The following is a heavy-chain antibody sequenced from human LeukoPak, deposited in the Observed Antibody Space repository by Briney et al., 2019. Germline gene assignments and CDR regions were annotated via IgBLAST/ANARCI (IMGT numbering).Heavy chain of an antibody. J-gene: IGHJ4*02. Sequence: GGSLRLSCAASGFTFSSYGMSWVRQAPGKGLEWVSAISGSGGSTTSAQKFQGRVTLTTDMSTSTVYMELSSLRSEDSAVYYCARALAPAAGRRAGMMSDWGQGTLVTVYS. CDR1: GFTFSSYG. CDR3: ARALAPAAGRRAGMMSD. D-gene: IGHD6-13*01. V-gene: IGHV3-23*01. CDR2: ISGSGGST.